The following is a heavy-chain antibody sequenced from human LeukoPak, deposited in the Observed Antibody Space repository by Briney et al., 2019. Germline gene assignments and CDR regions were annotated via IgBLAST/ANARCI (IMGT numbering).Heavy chain of an antibody. V-gene: IGHV1-2*02. J-gene: IGHJ6*02. CDR2: INPNTGVT. CDR1: GYTFTGYY. D-gene: IGHD4-17*01. Sequence: ASVKVSCKASGYTFTGYYMHWVRQAPGQGLAGMGWINPNTGVTNYDQKFQGRVTLTRDTAIITAYMELTRLRSDDTAMYYCARDRTTVTTGYYGMDVWGQGTTLTVSS. CDR3: ARDRTTVTTGYYGMDV.